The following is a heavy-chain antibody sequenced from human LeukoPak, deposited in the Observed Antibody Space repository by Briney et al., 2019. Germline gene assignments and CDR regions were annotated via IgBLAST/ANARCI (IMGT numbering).Heavy chain of an antibody. CDR3: ARDRDCSSTSCYDAFDI. Sequence: GGSLRLSCAASGFSFDDYGMSWVRQAPGKGLEWVSGINWSGGWTGYAGSVKGRFTISRDNSKNTVYLQMGSLRAEDMAVYYCARDRDCSSTSCYDAFDIWGQGTKVTVSS. D-gene: IGHD2-2*01. CDR2: INWSGGWT. J-gene: IGHJ3*02. V-gene: IGHV3-20*04. CDR1: GFSFDDYG.